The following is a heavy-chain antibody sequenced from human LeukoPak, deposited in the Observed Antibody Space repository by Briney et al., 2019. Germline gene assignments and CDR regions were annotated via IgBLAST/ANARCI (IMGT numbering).Heavy chain of an antibody. V-gene: IGHV1-18*01. Sequence: ASVKVSCKASGGTFSSYAISWVRQAPGQGLEWMGWISTNNGNTNYAQQFQGRVTMSTDTSTSTAYMELRSLKSDDTAVYYCARDVPGSIGTTARFDPWGQGTLVTVSS. D-gene: IGHD1-1*01. CDR3: ARDVPGSIGTTARFDP. CDR1: GGTFSSYA. J-gene: IGHJ5*02. CDR2: ISTNNGNT.